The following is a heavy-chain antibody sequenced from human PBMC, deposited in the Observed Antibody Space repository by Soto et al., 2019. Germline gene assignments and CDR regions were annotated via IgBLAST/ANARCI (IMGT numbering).Heavy chain of an antibody. Sequence: PSETLSLTCAVYGGSFSGYYWSWIRQPPGKGLEWIGEINHSGSTNYNPSLKSRVTISVDTSKNQFSLKLSSVTAADTAVYYCARLQGAGTYYYYGMDVWGQGTTVTVSS. J-gene: IGHJ6*02. D-gene: IGHD6-19*01. V-gene: IGHV4-34*01. CDR3: ARLQGAGTYYYYGMDV. CDR2: INHSGST. CDR1: GGSFSGYY.